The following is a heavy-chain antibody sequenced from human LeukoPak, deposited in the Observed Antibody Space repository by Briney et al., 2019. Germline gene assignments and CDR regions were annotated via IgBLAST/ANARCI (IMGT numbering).Heavy chain of an antibody. CDR1: GGSISSYY. D-gene: IGHD2-2*01. CDR3: ARTSTRRAHAFTY. J-gene: IGHJ4*02. CDR2: IYTSGST. V-gene: IGHV4-4*09. Sequence: KPSETLSLTCTVSGGSISSYYWSWIRQPPGKGLEWIGYIYTSGSTNYNPSLKSRVTISVDTSKNQFSLKLSSVAAADTAVYYCARTSTRRAHAFTYWGQGTLVTVSS.